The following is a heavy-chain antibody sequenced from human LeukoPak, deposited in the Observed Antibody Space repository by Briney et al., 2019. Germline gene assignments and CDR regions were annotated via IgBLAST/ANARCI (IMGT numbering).Heavy chain of an antibody. Sequence: GSSVKVPCKASGGTFSSYAINWLRQAPGQGLEWMGRIIPILGLTNYAQTFQGTVTLTADTSTITAYMDLSSLRSEDTAVYYCARSTGGVDGYIFDSWGQGTLVTVSS. J-gene: IGHJ4*02. CDR2: IIPILGLT. V-gene: IGHV1-69*04. D-gene: IGHD5-24*01. CDR1: GGTFSSYA. CDR3: ARSTGGVDGYIFDS.